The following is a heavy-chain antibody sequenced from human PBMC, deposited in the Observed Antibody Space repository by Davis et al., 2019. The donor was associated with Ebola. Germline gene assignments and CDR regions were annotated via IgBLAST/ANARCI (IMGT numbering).Heavy chain of an antibody. J-gene: IGHJ6*03. Sequence: PGGSLRLSCAASGFTFSDYYMSWIRQAPGKGLEWVSYISSSGSTIYYADSVKGRFTISRDNAKNSLYLQMNSLRAEDTAVYYCARGSSASHLYYYYMDVWGKGTTVTVSS. CDR2: ISSSGSTI. CDR3: ARGSSASHLYYYYMDV. CDR1: GFTFSDYY. D-gene: IGHD6-6*01. V-gene: IGHV3-11*04.